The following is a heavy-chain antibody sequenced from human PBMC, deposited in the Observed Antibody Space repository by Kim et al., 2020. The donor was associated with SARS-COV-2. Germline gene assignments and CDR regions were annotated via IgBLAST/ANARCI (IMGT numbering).Heavy chain of an antibody. Sequence: YSPSLTSRVTISIDTSKNQFTLKLDSLTAADTAVYYCVTVSNSALTWFDPWGQGILVTVSS. D-gene: IGHD3-3*02. CDR3: VTVSNSALTWFDP. V-gene: IGHV4-59*01. J-gene: IGHJ5*02.